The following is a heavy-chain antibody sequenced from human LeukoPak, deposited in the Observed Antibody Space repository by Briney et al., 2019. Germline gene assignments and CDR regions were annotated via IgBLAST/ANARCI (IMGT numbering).Heavy chain of an antibody. CDR1: GGSISSYY. J-gene: IGHJ4*02. CDR3: AREWRYCSSTSCSTRGFDY. V-gene: IGHV4-59*01. CDR2: IYYSGST. Sequence: SETLSLTCTVSGGSISSYYWSWIRQPPGKGREWSGYIYYSGSTNYNPSLKSRVTISVDTSKNQFSLKLSSVTATDTAVYYCAREWRYCSSTSCSTRGFDYWGQGTLVTVSS. D-gene: IGHD2-2*01.